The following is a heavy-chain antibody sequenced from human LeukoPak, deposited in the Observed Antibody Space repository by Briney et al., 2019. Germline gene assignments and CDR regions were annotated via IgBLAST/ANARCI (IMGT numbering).Heavy chain of an antibody. D-gene: IGHD1-26*01. CDR3: ARVRVGAGDY. V-gene: IGHV4-59*12. J-gene: IGHJ4*02. Sequence: PSETLSLTCTVSGGSISSYYWSWIRQPPGKGLEWIGYIYYSGSTNYNPSLKSRVTISVDKSKNQFSLKLSSVTAADTAVYYCARVRVGAGDYWGQGTLVTVSS. CDR2: IYYSGST. CDR1: GGSISSYY.